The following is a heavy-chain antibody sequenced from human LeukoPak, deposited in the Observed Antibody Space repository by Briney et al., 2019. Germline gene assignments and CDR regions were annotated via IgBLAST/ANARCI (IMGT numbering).Heavy chain of an antibody. CDR2: IYYSGST. CDR1: GGSISSYY. J-gene: IGHJ3*02. V-gene: IGHV4-59*01. CDR3: ARGLYPDAFDI. Sequence: SETLSLTCTVSGGSISSYYWSWIRQPPGKGLEWIGYIYYSGSTNYNPSLKSRVTTSVDTSKNQFSLKLSSVTAADTAVYYCARGLYPDAFDIWGQGTMVTVSS.